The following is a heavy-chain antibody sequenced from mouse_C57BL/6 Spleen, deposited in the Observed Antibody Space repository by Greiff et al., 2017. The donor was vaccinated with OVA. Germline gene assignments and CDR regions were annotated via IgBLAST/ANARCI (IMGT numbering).Heavy chain of an antibody. D-gene: IGHD2-4*01. Sequence: QVQLQQSGPGLVQPSQSLSITCTVSGFSLTSYGVHWVRQSPGKGLEWLGVIWSGGSTDYNAAFISRLSISKDNSKSQVFFKMNSLQADDTAIYYCASHYDYDGAPFAYWGQGTLVTVSA. CDR3: ASHYDYDGAPFAY. CDR1: GFSLTSYG. CDR2: IWSGGST. J-gene: IGHJ3*01. V-gene: IGHV2-2*01.